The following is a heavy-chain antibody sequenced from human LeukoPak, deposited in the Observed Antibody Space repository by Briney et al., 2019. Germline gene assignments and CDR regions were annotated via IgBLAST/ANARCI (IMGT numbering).Heavy chain of an antibody. Sequence: GGSLRLSCAASRFTFSTYEMNWVRQAPGKGLEWLSYINNSGGTIYYADSVKGRFTISRDNAKNSLYLQMNSLRAEDTAVYYCATKHDYWGQGTLVTVSS. J-gene: IGHJ4*02. CDR1: RFTFSTYE. CDR3: ATKHDY. V-gene: IGHV3-48*03. CDR2: INNSGGTI.